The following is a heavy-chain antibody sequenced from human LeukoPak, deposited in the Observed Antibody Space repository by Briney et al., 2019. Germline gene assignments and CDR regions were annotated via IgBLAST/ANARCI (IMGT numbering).Heavy chain of an antibody. CDR2: ISSSSSYI. V-gene: IGHV3-21*04. CDR3: ARGAIVDLRFPHYYYMDV. Sequence: GGSLRLSCAASGFTFSSYSMNWVRQAPGKGLEWVSSISSSSSYIYHADSVKGRFTISRDNAKNSLYLQMNSLRAEDTAVYYCARGAIVDLRFPHYYYMDVWGKGTTVTISS. J-gene: IGHJ6*03. D-gene: IGHD3-22*01. CDR1: GFTFSSYS.